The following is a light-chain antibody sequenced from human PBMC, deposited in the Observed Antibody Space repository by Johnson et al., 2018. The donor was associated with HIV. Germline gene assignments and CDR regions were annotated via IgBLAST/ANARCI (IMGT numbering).Light chain of an antibody. V-gene: IGLV1-51*02. CDR3: GTWDNSLSAYV. Sequence: QSVLTQPPSVSAAPGQKVTISCSGSSSNIGNSYVSWYQQLPGTAPKLLIYENNKRPSGIPDRFSGSKSGTSATLGITGLQTGDAADYYCGTWDNSLSAYVFGTGTKVTVL. CDR1: SSNIGNSY. J-gene: IGLJ1*01. CDR2: ENN.